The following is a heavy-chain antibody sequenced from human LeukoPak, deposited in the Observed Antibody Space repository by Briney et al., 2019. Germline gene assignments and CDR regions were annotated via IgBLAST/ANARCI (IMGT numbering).Heavy chain of an antibody. V-gene: IGHV4-34*12. D-gene: IGHD6-13*01. CDR3: ARGPAAVHP. CDR1: GYSLTNHY. J-gene: IGHJ5*02. Sequence: SETLSLTCAVSGYSLTNHYWIWIRQPPGTGREWSGEILHTGSTNYNPSFQRRVTISIDTSKNQFFLSLTTFTASHTAAQYCARGPAAVHPWGQGTLVTVSS. CDR2: ILHTGST.